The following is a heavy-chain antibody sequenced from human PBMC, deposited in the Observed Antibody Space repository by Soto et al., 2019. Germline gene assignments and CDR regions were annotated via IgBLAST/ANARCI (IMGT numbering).Heavy chain of an antibody. CDR2: VNPEATIT. D-gene: IGHD2-21*01. Sequence: EVQLVESGGGLVQPGGSLRLSCAASGFTFGRHWMHWIRQTPGEGLVSISRVNPEATITDYADSVRGRFTISRDNAKSTLYLEMHSLTAEDTGVYYCARPKGAAYSAFDIWGQGTKVTVPS. V-gene: IGHV3-74*01. J-gene: IGHJ3*02. CDR3: ARPKGAAYSAFDI. CDR1: GFTFGRHW.